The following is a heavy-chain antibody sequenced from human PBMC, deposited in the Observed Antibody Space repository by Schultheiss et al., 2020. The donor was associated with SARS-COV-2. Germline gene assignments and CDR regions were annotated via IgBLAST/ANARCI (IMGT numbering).Heavy chain of an antibody. D-gene: IGHD2-15*01. CDR2: IYYSGST. V-gene: IGHV4-59*01. CDR3: ARDTRAYCSGGSCNWFDP. J-gene: IGHJ5*02. Sequence: GSLRLSCTVSGGSISSYYWSWIRQPPGKGLEWIGYIYYSGSTNYNPSLKSRVTISVDTSKNQFSLKLSSVTAADTAVYYCARDTRAYCSGGSCNWFDPWGQGTLVTVS. CDR1: GGSISSYY.